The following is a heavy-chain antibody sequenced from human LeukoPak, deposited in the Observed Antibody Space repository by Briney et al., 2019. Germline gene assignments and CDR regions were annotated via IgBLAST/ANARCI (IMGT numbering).Heavy chain of an antibody. Sequence: GESLKVSCKGSGYSFTSYWIGWVRQMPGKGLEWMGIIYPGDSDTRYSPSFQGQVTISADKSISTAYLQWSSLKASDTAMYYCARQVKATTGYPMAYYYYYYYMDVWGKGTTVTVSS. CDR3: ARQVKATTGYPMAYYYYYYYMDV. CDR2: IYPGDSDT. J-gene: IGHJ6*03. CDR1: GYSFTSYW. D-gene: IGHD3-9*01. V-gene: IGHV5-51*01.